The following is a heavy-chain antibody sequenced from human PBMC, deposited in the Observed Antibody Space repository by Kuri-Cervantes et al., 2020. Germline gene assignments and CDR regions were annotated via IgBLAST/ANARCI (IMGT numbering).Heavy chain of an antibody. J-gene: IGHJ4*02. CDR3: ARDQMRFLDWLLAFEY. CDR2: VSPYNGDT. D-gene: IGHD3-3*01. Sequence: ASVKVSCKTYGYSFSMYGLSWIRQAPGQGLEWMGWVSPYNGDTNYAQKFQGRVTMTTDTSTSTAYMELRSLRSDDTAVYYCARDQMRFLDWLLAFEYWGQGTLVTVSS. V-gene: IGHV1-18*01. CDR1: GYSFSMYG.